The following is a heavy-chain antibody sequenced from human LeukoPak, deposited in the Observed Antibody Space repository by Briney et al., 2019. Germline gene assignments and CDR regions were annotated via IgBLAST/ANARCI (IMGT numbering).Heavy chain of an antibody. J-gene: IGHJ4*02. Sequence: SETLSLTCTVSGGSISSYYWSWIRQPAGKGLEWIGRIYTSGSTNYNPSLKSRVTMSVDTSKNQFSLKLSSVTAADTAVYYCARGAYYDFWSGNYYFDYWGQGTLVTVSS. V-gene: IGHV4-4*07. D-gene: IGHD3-3*01. CDR3: ARGAYYDFWSGNYYFDY. CDR2: IYTSGST. CDR1: GGSISSYY.